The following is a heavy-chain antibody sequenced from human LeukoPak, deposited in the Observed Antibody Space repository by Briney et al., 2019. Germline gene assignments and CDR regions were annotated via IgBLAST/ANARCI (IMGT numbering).Heavy chain of an antibody. Sequence: PSETLSLTCTVSGGSMSDYYWSWIRQPPGKGLEWIGFIYYSGGTNYNPSLESRVTISVDTSKNQFSLRLTSVTAADTAVYYCAREVGATIHFDYWGQGTLVTVSS. CDR2: IYYSGGT. J-gene: IGHJ4*02. D-gene: IGHD1-26*01. V-gene: IGHV4-59*01. CDR1: GGSMSDYY. CDR3: AREVGATIHFDY.